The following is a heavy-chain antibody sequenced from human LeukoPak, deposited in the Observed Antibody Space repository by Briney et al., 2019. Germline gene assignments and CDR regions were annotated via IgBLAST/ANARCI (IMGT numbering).Heavy chain of an antibody. CDR3: ARSWFGESRKTFHMDV. D-gene: IGHD3-10*01. CDR2: IYHSGST. J-gene: IGHJ6*03. V-gene: IGHV4-30-2*01. Sequence: SQTLSLTCTVSGGSISSGGYYWSWIRQPPGKGLEWIGYIYHSGSTYYNPSLKSRVTISVDRSKNQFSLKLSSVTAADTAVYYCARSWFGESRKTFHMDVWGKGTTVTASS. CDR1: GGSISSGGYY.